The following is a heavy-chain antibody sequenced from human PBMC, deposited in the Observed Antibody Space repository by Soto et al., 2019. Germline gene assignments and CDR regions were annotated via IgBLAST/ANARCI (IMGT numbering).Heavy chain of an antibody. V-gene: IGHV5-51*01. CDR1: GYSFTTNW. D-gene: IGHD6-13*01. J-gene: IGHJ1*01. CDR2: IYPGDSDT. CDR3: ARHSGVAEDGTD. Sequence: GESLKISCKGSGYSFTTNWIGWVRQMPGKGLEWMGVIYPGDSDTRYSPSFQGQVAISADKSINTAYLQWSSLKASDTAMYYCARHSGVAEDGTDWGQGALVTVSS.